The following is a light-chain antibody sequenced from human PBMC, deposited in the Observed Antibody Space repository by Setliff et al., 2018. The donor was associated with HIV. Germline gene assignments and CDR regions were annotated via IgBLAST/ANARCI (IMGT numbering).Light chain of an antibody. CDR3: CSNTGSNTYV. CDR2: QAS. J-gene: IGLJ1*01. Sequence: QSVLAQPASVSGSPGQSITISCSGTRNDVGRYDLVSWYQQHPGKAPKLMIYQASRRPSGVSNRFSASKSGNTASLTISGLQAEDEADYYCCSNTGSNTYVFGTGTKGTVL. V-gene: IGLV2-23*01. CDR1: RNDVGRYDL.